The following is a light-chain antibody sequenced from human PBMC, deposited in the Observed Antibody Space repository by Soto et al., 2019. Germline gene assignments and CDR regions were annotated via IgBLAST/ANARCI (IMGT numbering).Light chain of an antibody. CDR2: EVT. CDR1: SSDVGGYNF. Sequence: QSLLTQPASVSLSPGQSITISCSGTSSDVGGYNFVSWYQQHPGKAPKLIIYEVTHRPSGVSNRFSGSKSGNTASLTISGLQAEDEADYYCSSYTASNILEVFGTGTKVTVL. J-gene: IGLJ1*01. CDR3: SSYTASNILEV. V-gene: IGLV2-14*01.